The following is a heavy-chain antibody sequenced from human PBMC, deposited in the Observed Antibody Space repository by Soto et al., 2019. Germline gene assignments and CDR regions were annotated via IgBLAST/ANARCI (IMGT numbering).Heavy chain of an antibody. D-gene: IGHD1-1*01. V-gene: IGHV2-5*02. CDR1: GFSLSTSGVG. J-gene: IGHJ2*01. Sequence: QITLKESGPTLVKPTQTLTLTCTFSGFSLSTSGVGVGWIRQPPGKALEWLALIYWDDDKRYSPSLKSRLTIPKDTSKNQVVLTMTNMDPVDTATYYCVHRPNGWYFDLWGRGTLVTVSS. CDR3: VHRPNGWYFDL. CDR2: IYWDDDK.